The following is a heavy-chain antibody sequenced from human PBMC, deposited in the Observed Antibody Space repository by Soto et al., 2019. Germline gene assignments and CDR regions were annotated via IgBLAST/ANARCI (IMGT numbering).Heavy chain of an antibody. CDR2: IYHSGST. CDR1: GGSISSSNW. D-gene: IGHD6-19*01. V-gene: IGHV4-4*02. J-gene: IGHJ4*02. Sequence: PSETLSLTCAVSGGSISSSNWWSWVRQPPGKGLEWIGEIYHSGSTNYNPSLKSRVTISVDKSKNQFSLKLSSVTAADTAVYYCARANKYSSGWFDIDYWGQGTLVTVSS. CDR3: ARANKYSSGWFDIDY.